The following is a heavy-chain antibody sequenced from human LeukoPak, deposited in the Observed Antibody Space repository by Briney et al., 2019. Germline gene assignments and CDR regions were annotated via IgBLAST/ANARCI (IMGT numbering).Heavy chain of an antibody. CDR1: GFTFSSYA. V-gene: IGHV3-23*01. CDR3: ASGGAPAGY. J-gene: IGHJ4*02. CDR2: ISNSSGST. D-gene: IGHD6-25*01. Sequence: GGSLRLSCAASGFTFSSYAMSWVRQAPGKGLEWVSSISNSSGSTYYADSVKGRFTISRDNSKDTLYLQMNSLRAEDTAVYYCASGGAPAGYWGQGTLVIVSS.